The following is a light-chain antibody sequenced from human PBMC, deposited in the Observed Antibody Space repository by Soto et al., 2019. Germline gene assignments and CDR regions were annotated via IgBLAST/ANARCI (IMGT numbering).Light chain of an antibody. J-gene: IGKJ2*01. Sequence: DIQMTQSPSSLSASVGDRVTIACRASQSISTYLNWYQQKPGKAPEVLIYAVSSLQRGVPSRFSGSGSGTDFTLTISSLQPEEFATYYCQQSDSLPYTFGQWTKLEIK. CDR1: QSISTY. CDR2: AVS. V-gene: IGKV1-39*01. CDR3: QQSDSLPYT.